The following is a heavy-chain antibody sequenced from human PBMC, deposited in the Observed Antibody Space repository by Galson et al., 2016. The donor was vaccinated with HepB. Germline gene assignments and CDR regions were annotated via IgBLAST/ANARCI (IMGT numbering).Heavy chain of an antibody. CDR1: GFRFNIYA. CDR2: MSSDGKIT. Sequence: SLRLSCAASGFRFNIYALHWVRQAPGKGLEWVAVMSSDGKITYYTESLKGRFTISRDNSNNTLFLQMNSLRTDDTAVYYCAKEGGGDGVASLDHWGQGTLVTVSS. D-gene: IGHD3-16*01. J-gene: IGHJ4*02. CDR3: AKEGGGDGVASLDH. V-gene: IGHV3-30*04.